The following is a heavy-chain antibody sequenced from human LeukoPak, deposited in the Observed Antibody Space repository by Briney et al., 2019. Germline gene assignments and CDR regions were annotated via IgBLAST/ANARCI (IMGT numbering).Heavy chain of an antibody. Sequence: GGSLRLSCAASGFTFSSYSMNWVRQAPGKGLEWVSSISSSSSYIYHADSVKGRFTISRDNAKNSLYLQMNSLRAEDTAVYYCARDVRQLVLYWGQGTLVTVSS. CDR2: ISSSSSYI. CDR1: GFTFSSYS. J-gene: IGHJ4*02. V-gene: IGHV3-21*01. D-gene: IGHD6-6*01. CDR3: ARDVRQLVLY.